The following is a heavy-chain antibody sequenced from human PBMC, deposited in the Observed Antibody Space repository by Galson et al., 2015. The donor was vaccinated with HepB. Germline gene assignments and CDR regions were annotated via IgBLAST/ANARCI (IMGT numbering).Heavy chain of an antibody. J-gene: IGHJ4*02. CDR2: IIPIFGTA. Sequence: SVKVSCKASGGTFSSYAISWVRQAPGQGLERMGGIIPIFGTANYAQKFQGRVTITADESTSTAYMGLSSLRSEDTAVYYCARVGYYDSSGYYDYWGQGTLVTVSS. CDR3: ARVGYYDSSGYYDY. CDR1: GGTFSSYA. D-gene: IGHD3-22*01. V-gene: IGHV1-69*13.